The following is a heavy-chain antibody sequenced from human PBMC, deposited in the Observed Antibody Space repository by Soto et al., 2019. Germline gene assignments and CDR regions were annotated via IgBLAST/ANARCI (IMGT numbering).Heavy chain of an antibody. Sequence: GGSLRLSCAASGLTISSYWMSWVRQAPGKGLGWVANIQQDGSAKYYADSVKGRFTISRDNAKNSLHLQMNSLRAEDTAVYYCARDPYSSSSPWFDPWGQGTLVTVSS. J-gene: IGHJ5*02. V-gene: IGHV3-7*01. CDR1: GLTISSYW. D-gene: IGHD6-6*01. CDR2: IQQDGSAK. CDR3: ARDPYSSSSPWFDP.